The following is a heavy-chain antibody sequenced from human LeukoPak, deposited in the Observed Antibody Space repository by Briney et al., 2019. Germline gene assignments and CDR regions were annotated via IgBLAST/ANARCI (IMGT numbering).Heavy chain of an antibody. CDR2: ISPDGSTI. D-gene: IGHD3-22*01. CDR3: ARDLCTSYYHSSGDDFDY. V-gene: IGHV3-74*01. J-gene: IGHJ4*02. Sequence: PGGSLRLSCEASGFTFSGYWMHWVRQAPGKGLVWVSRISPDGSTISYADSVKGRFNISRDNAKNTLYLQMSSLRAEDTAVYYCARDLCTSYYHSSGDDFDYWGQGSLVTVSS. CDR1: GFTFSGYW.